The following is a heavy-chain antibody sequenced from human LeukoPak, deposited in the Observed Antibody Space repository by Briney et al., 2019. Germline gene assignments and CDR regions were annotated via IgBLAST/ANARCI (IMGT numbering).Heavy chain of an antibody. Sequence: SETLSLTCTVSGGSISSYYWSWIRQPPGKGLEWIGYIYYSGSTNYNPSLKSRVTISVDTSKNQFSLKLSSVTAADTAVYYCARQDYDYVWGSYRSYLGLDAFDIWGQGTMVTVSS. CDR1: GGSISSYY. J-gene: IGHJ3*02. V-gene: IGHV4-59*08. CDR2: IYYSGST. D-gene: IGHD3-16*02. CDR3: ARQDYDYVWGSYRSYLGLDAFDI.